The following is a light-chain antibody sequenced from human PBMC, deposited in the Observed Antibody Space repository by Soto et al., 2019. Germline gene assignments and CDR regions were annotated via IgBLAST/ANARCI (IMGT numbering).Light chain of an antibody. V-gene: IGKV1-5*01. CDR3: QQYNSYPST. Sequence: DIQMTQSPSTLSASVGDRVTITCRASQSISSWSAWYQQKPVKAPKLLIYAASSLESGVPSRFSGSGSGTEFTLTISSLQPDDFATDYCQQYNSYPSTFGQGTKLEIK. J-gene: IGKJ2*01. CDR2: AAS. CDR1: QSISSW.